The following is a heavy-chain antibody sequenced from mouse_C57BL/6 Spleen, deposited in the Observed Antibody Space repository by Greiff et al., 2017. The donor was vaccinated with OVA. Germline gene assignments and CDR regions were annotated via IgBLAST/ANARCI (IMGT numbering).Heavy chain of an antibody. CDR3: ARRYYYGSSLNWYFDV. V-gene: IGHV1-85*01. D-gene: IGHD1-1*01. CDR1: GYTFTSYD. Sequence: VQLQQSGPELVKPGASVKLSCKASGYTFTSYDINWVKQRPGQGLAWIGWIYPRDGSTKYNEKFKGKATLTVDTSSSTAYMGLHRLTSEDSAVYFCARRYYYGSSLNWYFDVGGTGTTVTVSS. J-gene: IGHJ1*03. CDR2: IYPRDGST.